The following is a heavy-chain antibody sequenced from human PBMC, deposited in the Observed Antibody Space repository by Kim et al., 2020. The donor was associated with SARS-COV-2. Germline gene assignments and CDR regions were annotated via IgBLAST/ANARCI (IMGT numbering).Heavy chain of an antibody. D-gene: IGHD1-26*01. Sequence: GGSLRLSCAASGFTFSDYYMSWIRQAPGKGLEWVSYISSSSSYTNYADSVKGRFTISRDNAKNSLYLQMNSLRAEDTAVYYCATTGGPVGATGYWGQGTLVTVSS. CDR3: ATTGGPVGATGY. V-gene: IGHV3-11*03. J-gene: IGHJ4*02. CDR1: GFTFSDYY. CDR2: ISSSSSYT.